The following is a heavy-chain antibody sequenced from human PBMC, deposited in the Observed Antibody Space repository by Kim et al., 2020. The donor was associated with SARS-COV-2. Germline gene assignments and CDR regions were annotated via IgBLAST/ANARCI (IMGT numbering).Heavy chain of an antibody. Sequence: NQYYADSVKGRFTISIDNSKNTLYLQMNSLRAEDTAVYYCARTPSYYYGMDVWGQGTTVTVSS. CDR2: NQ. CDR3: ARTPSYYYGMDV. V-gene: IGHV3-33*01. J-gene: IGHJ6*02.